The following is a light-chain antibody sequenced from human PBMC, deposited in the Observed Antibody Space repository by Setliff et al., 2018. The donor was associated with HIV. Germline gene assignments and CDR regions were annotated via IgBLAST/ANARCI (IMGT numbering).Light chain of an antibody. Sequence: DIVMTQSPDSLTVSLGERATINCKSSQNLLYNSNNKNYLAWYQQKPGQLPKLLIYWASTRESGVPDRFSGSGSGTDFTLTISSLQAEDVAVYYCQQYYSPPPWTFGQGTKVDIK. J-gene: IGKJ1*01. CDR2: WAS. CDR3: QQYYSPPPWT. CDR1: QNLLYNSNNKNY. V-gene: IGKV4-1*01.